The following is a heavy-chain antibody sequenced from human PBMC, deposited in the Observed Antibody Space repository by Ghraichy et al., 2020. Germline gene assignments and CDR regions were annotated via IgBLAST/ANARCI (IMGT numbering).Heavy chain of an antibody. J-gene: IGHJ4*02. V-gene: IGHV3-23*01. D-gene: IGHD3-22*01. Sequence: GESLNISCAASGFTFSSYAMSWVRQAPGKGLEWVSAISGSGGSTYYADSVKGRFTISRDNSKNTLYLQMNSLRAEDTAVYYCAKVYSSGWNFDYWGQGTLVTVSS. CDR3: AKVYSSGWNFDY. CDR2: ISGSGGST. CDR1: GFTFSSYA.